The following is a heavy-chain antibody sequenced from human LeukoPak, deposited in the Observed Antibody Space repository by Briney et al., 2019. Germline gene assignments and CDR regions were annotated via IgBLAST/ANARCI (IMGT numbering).Heavy chain of an antibody. V-gene: IGHV3-15*01. J-gene: IGHJ4*02. CDR2: IKSKTDGGTT. CDR1: GFTFSNAW. CDR3: ARGRRMGFDY. D-gene: IGHD3-16*01. Sequence: GGSLRLSCAASGFTFSNAWMSWVRQAPGKGLEWVGRIKSKTDGGTTDYAAPVKGRFTISRDDSKNTAYLQMNSLKTEDTAVYYCARGRRMGFDYWGQGTLVTVSS.